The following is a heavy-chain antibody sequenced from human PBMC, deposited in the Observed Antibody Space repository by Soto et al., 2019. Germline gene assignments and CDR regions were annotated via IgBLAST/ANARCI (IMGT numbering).Heavy chain of an antibody. V-gene: IGHV3-33*08. J-gene: IGHJ5*02. Sequence: GGSLRLSCAGSVCSFSTYAMHWVRQAPGKGLEWVALIWYDGSNKYYVASVNGRFTISRHNSKHTLYLQMNSVRPEDTAVYYCSRDLTYGSGRYNPPLDPWGQGTLVTAPQ. CDR3: SRDLTYGSGRYNPPLDP. CDR1: VCSFSTYA. D-gene: IGHD3-10*01. CDR2: IWYDGSNK.